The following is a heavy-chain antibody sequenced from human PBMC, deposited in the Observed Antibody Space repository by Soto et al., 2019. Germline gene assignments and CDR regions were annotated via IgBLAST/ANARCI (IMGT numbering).Heavy chain of an antibody. CDR2: IFFSGNT. D-gene: IGHD4-17*01. Sequence: PSETLSLTCTVSGGSILNGGHYWTWIRQPPGKGLEWIGKIFFSGNTHYNTALKSRLSFSVDRAKNQFSLNLTSVTAADTAIYYCAGDNYGGMLDCWGPGTLVTVSS. CDR3: AGDNYGGMLDC. CDR1: GGSILNGGHY. J-gene: IGHJ4*02. V-gene: IGHV4-31*03.